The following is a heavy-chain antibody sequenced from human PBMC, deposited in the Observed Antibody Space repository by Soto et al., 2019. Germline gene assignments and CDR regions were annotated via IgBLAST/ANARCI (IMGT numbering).Heavy chain of an antibody. J-gene: IGHJ6*02. V-gene: IGHV1-69*01. Sequence: QVQLVQSGAEVKKPGSSVKVSCKASGGTLSSYAISWVRQAPGQGLEWMGVLIPIFGTANYAQKFQGRVTITADDSTSTAYMERSSLRSEDAAVYYCAIVDVVVTAAIHYYNGMDVWGQGPRVTDSS. CDR2: LIPIFGTA. D-gene: IGHD2-2*01. CDR1: GGTLSSYA. CDR3: AIVDVVVTAAIHYYNGMDV.